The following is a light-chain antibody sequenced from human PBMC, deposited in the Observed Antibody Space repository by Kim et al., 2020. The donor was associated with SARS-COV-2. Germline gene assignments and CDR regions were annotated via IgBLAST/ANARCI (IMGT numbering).Light chain of an antibody. CDR2: QAS. J-gene: IGKJ1*01. V-gene: IGKV1-5*03. CDR1: QSVDSW. Sequence: DIQMTQSPSTLSAFVGNRVTITCRASQSVDSWLAWYQQQPGKAPKLLIYQASKLASGVPSRFSGSGSGTDFALTISSLQPDDSAIYYCKQYETYWTFGPGTKVDIK. CDR3: KQYETYWT.